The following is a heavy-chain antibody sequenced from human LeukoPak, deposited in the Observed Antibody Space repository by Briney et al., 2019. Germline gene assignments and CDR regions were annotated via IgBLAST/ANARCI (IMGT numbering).Heavy chain of an antibody. CDR1: GFTFSDYY. CDR2: ISSSGRTI. CDR3: ATVTYGRLDY. J-gene: IGHJ4*02. D-gene: IGHD3-10*01. Sequence: GGSLRLSCAASGFTFSDYYMSWIRQAPGKGLEWVSYISSSGRTIYYADSVKGRFTISRDNAKNPLYLQMNSLRVGDRAVYYCATVTYGRLDYWGQGTLVTVSS. V-gene: IGHV3-11*04.